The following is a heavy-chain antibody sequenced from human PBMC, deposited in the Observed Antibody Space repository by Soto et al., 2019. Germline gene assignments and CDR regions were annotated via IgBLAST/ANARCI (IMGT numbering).Heavy chain of an antibody. CDR1: GFTFSSYA. V-gene: IGHV3-30-3*01. J-gene: IGHJ4*02. D-gene: IGHD5-18*01. CDR3: ARGTVQLWLREYYFDY. Sequence: PGGSLRLSCAASGFTFSSYAMHWVRQAPGKGLEWVAVISYDGSNKYYADSVKGRFTISRDNSENTLYLQMNSLRAEDTAVYYCARGTVQLWLREYYFDYWGQGTLVTVSS. CDR2: ISYDGSNK.